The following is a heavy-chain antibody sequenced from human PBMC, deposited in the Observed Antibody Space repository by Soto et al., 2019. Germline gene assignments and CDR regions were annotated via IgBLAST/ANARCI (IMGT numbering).Heavy chain of an antibody. V-gene: IGHV5-51*01. D-gene: IGHD3-3*01. CDR2: IYPGDSDT. Sequence: GESLKISCKGSGYSFTSYWIGWVRQMPGKGLEWMGIIYPGDSDTRYSPSFQGQVTISADKSISTAYLQWSSLKASDTAMYYCARCQVYYDFWSGYYTFDYWGQGTLVTVSS. CDR3: ARCQVYYDFWSGYYTFDY. J-gene: IGHJ4*02. CDR1: GYSFTSYW.